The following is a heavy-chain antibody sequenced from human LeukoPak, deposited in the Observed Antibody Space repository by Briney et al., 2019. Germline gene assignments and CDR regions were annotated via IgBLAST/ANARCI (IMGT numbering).Heavy chain of an antibody. V-gene: IGHV1-8*01. CDR2: MNPNSGNT. J-gene: IGHJ4*02. CDR1: GYTFTSYD. Sequence: GASVKLSCKASGYTFTSYDINWVRQATGQGLEWMGWMNPNSGNTGYAQKFQGRVTMTRNTSISTAYMELSSLRSEDTAVYYCARGLRFLEWLLNYWGQGTLVTVSS. D-gene: IGHD3-3*01. CDR3: ARGLRFLEWLLNY.